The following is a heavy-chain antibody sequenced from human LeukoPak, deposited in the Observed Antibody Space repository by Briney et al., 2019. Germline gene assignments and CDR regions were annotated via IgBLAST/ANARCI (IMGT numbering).Heavy chain of an antibody. D-gene: IGHD3-3*01. CDR3: ARVNRHDFWSGYPDY. CDR1: GYTFTGYY. Sequence: GASVKVSCKASGYTFTGYYMHWVRQAPGQGLEWMGWINPNSGGTNYAQKFQGRVTMTRDTSISTAYMELSSLRSEDTAVYYCARVNRHDFWSGYPDYWGQGTLVTVSS. CDR2: INPNSGGT. V-gene: IGHV1-2*02. J-gene: IGHJ4*02.